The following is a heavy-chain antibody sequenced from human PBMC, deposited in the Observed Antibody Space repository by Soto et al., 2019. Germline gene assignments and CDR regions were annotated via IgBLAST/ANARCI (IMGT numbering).Heavy chain of an antibody. CDR3: ARASMQSRGYSYGHGGMDV. J-gene: IGHJ6*02. Sequence: PGESLKISCKGSGYSFTKYWISWVRQMLGRGLEWMGRIDPSDSYTNYSPSFQGHVTISADKSISTAYLQWSSLKASDTAMYYCARASMQSRGYSYGHGGMDVWGQGTTVTVS. CDR2: IDPSDSYT. D-gene: IGHD5-18*01. CDR1: GYSFTKYW. V-gene: IGHV5-10-1*01.